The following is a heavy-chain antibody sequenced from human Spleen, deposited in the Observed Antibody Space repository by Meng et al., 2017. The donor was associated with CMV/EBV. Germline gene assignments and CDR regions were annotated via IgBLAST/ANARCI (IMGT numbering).Heavy chain of an antibody. CDR2: IYWNDDK. CDR1: FSLSTSGVD. J-gene: IGHJ4*02. V-gene: IGHV2-5*01. D-gene: IGHD3-3*01. Sequence: FSLSTSGVDVGWIRQPPGKALEWLALIYWNDDKRYSPSLESRLTITKDTSKNQVVLTVANMDPVDTATYYCVRPFDFWSGYYGIFDYWGQGTLVTVSS. CDR3: VRPFDFWSGYYGIFDY.